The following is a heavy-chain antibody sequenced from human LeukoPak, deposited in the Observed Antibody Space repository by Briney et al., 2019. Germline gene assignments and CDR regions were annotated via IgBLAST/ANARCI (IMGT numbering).Heavy chain of an antibody. D-gene: IGHD5-24*01. Sequence: PGESLRLSCAASGFTFSSYCMHWVRQAPGKGLEWVSYIRKDAGNTDYADSVKGRFTISRDNAKNTLFLQMNSLKGEDTAVYYCARPGGPFSVPGWRQSVDYWGQGTLVTVSS. CDR2: IRKDAGNT. CDR1: GFTFSSYC. CDR3: ARPGGPFSVPGWRQSVDY. J-gene: IGHJ4*02. V-gene: IGHV3-21*01.